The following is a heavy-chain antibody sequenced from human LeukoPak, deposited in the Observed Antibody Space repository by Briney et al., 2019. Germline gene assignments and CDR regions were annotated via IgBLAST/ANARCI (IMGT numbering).Heavy chain of an antibody. D-gene: IGHD3-22*01. CDR1: GYTFTGYY. CDR3: ARASYYYDSSGYSYYFDY. J-gene: IGHJ4*02. V-gene: IGHV1-2*06. Sequence: ASVKVSCKASGYTFTGYYMHWVRQAPGQGLEWMGRINPNSGGTNYAQKFQGRVTVTRDTSISTAYMELSRLRSDDTAVYYCARASYYYDSSGYSYYFDYWGQGTLVTVSS. CDR2: INPNSGGT.